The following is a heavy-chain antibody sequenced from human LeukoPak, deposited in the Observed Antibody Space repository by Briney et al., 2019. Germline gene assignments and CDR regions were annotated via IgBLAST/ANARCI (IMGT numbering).Heavy chain of an antibody. CDR3: ATAYYYDSSGLNGMVV. V-gene: IGHV1-8*01. J-gene: IGHJ6*02. D-gene: IGHD3-22*01. Sequence: GASVKVSCKASGYTFTSYDINWVRQATGQGLEWMRWMNPNSGNTGYAQKFQGRVTMTRNTSISTAYMELSSLRSEDTAVYYCATAYYYDSSGLNGMVVWGQGTTVTVSS. CDR1: GYTFTSYD. CDR2: MNPNSGNT.